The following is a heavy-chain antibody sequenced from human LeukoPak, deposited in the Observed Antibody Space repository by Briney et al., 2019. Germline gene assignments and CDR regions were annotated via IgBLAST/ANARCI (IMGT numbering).Heavy chain of an antibody. CDR1: GYSFASYL. CDR2: IYPGDSDT. CDR3: ARHRDGYNYDY. J-gene: IGHJ4*02. Sequence: GESLKISCKGSGYSFASYLIGRVRQMPVKGLEWMGIIYPGDSDTRYSPSFQGQVTISADKSISTAYLQWSSLKASDTAMYYCARHRDGYNYDYWGQGTLVTVSS. D-gene: IGHD5-24*01. V-gene: IGHV5-51*01.